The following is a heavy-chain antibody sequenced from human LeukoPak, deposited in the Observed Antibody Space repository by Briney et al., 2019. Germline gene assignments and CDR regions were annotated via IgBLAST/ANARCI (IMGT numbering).Heavy chain of an antibody. Sequence: PGRSLRLSCTASGFTFGDYAMSWFRQAPGKGLEWVGFIRSKAYGGTTEHAASVKGRFTISRDDSKSIAYLQMNSLKTEDTAVYYCTRDRFSSWYLNAFDIWGQGTMVTVSS. V-gene: IGHV3-49*03. J-gene: IGHJ3*02. CDR3: TRDRFSSWYLNAFDI. CDR2: IRSKAYGGTT. D-gene: IGHD6-13*01. CDR1: GFTFGDYA.